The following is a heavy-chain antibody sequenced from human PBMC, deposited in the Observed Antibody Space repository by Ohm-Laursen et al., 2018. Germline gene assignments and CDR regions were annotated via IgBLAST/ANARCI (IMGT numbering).Heavy chain of an antibody. CDR1: GFTVSSNY. CDR3: ARDRRFLYYYGMDV. J-gene: IGHJ6*02. Sequence: GSLRLSCSASGFTVSSNYMSWVRQAPGKGPEWVSVIYSGGSTYYADSVKGRFTISRDNSKNTLYLQMNSLRAEDTAVYYCARDRRFLYYYGMDVWGQGTTVTVSS. CDR2: IYSGGST. D-gene: IGHD3-3*01. V-gene: IGHV3-66*01.